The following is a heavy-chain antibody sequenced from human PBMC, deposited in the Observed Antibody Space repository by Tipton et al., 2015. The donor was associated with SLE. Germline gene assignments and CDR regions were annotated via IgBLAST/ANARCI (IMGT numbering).Heavy chain of an antibody. V-gene: IGHV4-39*01. CDR3: ASSRSSRNDY. J-gene: IGHJ4*02. D-gene: IGHD6-6*01. CDR1: GGSISSSSYY. Sequence: TLSLTCTVSGGSISSSSYYWGWIRQPPGKGLEWIGSIYYSGSTYYNPSLKSRVTISVDTSKNQFSLKLSSVTAADTAVYYCASSRSSRNDYWGQGTLVTVSS. CDR2: IYYSGST.